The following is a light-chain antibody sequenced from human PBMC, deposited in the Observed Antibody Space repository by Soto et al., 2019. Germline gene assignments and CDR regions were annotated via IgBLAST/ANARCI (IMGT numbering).Light chain of an antibody. CDR2: AAS. J-gene: IGKJ2*01. CDR3: QQSYNTLYT. Sequence: DIQMTQSPSSLSASVGDRVTITCRASQNIANYLNWYQQKPGKAPKLLIYAASALQSGVPSRFSGSGSGTDFTLTIISLQPEDFASYYCQQSYNTLYTFGQGTKLEIK. V-gene: IGKV1-39*01. CDR1: QNIANY.